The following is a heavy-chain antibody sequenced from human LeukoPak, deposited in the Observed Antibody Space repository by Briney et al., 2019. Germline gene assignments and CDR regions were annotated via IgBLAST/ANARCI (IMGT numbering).Heavy chain of an antibody. D-gene: IGHD6-19*01. CDR1: GGTFSSYA. CDR3: ARVYSGWLNDAFDI. Sequence: ASVKVSCKASGGTFSSYAISWVRQAPGQGLEWMGWISAYNGNTNYAQKLQGRVTMTTDTSTSTAYMELRSLRSDDTAVYYCARVYSGWLNDAFDIWGQGTMVTVPS. J-gene: IGHJ3*02. CDR2: ISAYNGNT. V-gene: IGHV1-18*01.